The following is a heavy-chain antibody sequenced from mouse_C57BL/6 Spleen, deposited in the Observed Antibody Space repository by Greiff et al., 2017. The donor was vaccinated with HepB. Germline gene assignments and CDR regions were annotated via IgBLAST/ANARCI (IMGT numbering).Heavy chain of an antibody. CDR3: AREGADYDYDSYWYFDV. D-gene: IGHD2-4*01. CDR1: GYSITSGYY. Sequence: EVKLMESGPGLVKPSQSLSLTCSVTGYSITSGYYWNWIRQFPGNKLEWMGYISYDGSNNYNPSLKNRISITRDTSKNQFFLKLNSVTTEDTATYYCAREGADYDYDSYWYFDVWGTGTTVTVSS. J-gene: IGHJ1*03. V-gene: IGHV3-6*01. CDR2: ISYDGSN.